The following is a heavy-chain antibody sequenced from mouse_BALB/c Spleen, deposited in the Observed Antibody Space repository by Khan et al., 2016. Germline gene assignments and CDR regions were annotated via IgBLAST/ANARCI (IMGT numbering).Heavy chain of an antibody. Sequence: QIQLVQSGPELKKPGETVKISCKASGYIFTNYGMNWVKQAPGKGLKWMGWINTHTGDPTYTDDFKGRFVFSLETSASTAYLQINNLKTEDMATYFWDQVRRFEGFDYWGKGTTHTVAS. CDR1: GYIFTNYG. CDR3: DQVRRFEGFDY. CDR2: INTHTGDP. V-gene: IGHV9-1*02. J-gene: IGHJ2*01. D-gene: IGHD1-1*01.